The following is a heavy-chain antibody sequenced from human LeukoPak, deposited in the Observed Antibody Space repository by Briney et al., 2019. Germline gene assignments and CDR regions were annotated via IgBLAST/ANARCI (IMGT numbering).Heavy chain of an antibody. CDR3: ARGNWFDP. V-gene: IGHV1-69*06. CDR1: GCTFSSYA. J-gene: IGHJ5*02. Sequence: VKVSCKASGCTFSSYAISRMRQPPGPGLEGVGVFIPIFGTANYAQKFQGRVTITADTSTSTAYMELSRLRSEDTAVYYCARGNWFDPWGQGTLVTVSS. CDR2: FIPIFGTA.